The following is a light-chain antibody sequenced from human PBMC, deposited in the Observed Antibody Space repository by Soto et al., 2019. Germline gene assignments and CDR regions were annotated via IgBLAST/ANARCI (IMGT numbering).Light chain of an antibody. Sequence: EIVMTQSPGTLSVSPGERATLSCRASQSVSSNLAWYQQKPGQPPRLLIYDTSNRATGIPARFSGSGSGTDFTLTISSLEPEDFAVYYCQQRSNWLWTFGQGTKVDIK. CDR2: DTS. CDR1: QSVSSN. CDR3: QQRSNWLWT. J-gene: IGKJ1*01. V-gene: IGKV3-11*01.